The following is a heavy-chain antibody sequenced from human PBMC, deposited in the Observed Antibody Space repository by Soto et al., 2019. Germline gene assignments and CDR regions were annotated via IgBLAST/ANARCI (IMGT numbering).Heavy chain of an antibody. CDR2: IIPIFGTA. V-gene: IGHV1-69*13. J-gene: IGHJ6*02. CDR3: ARDRAGGSGSYYKAPDPYYYYGMDV. CDR1: GVTFSSYA. Sequence: GASVKVSCKASGVTFSSYAISWVRQAPGQGLEWMGGIIPIFGTANYAQKFQGRVTITADESTSTAYMELSSLRSEDTAVYYCARDRAGGSGSYYKAPDPYYYYGMDVWGQGTTVTVSS. D-gene: IGHD3-10*01.